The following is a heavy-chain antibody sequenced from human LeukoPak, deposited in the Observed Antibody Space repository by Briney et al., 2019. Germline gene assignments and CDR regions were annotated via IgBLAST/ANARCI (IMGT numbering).Heavy chain of an antibody. V-gene: IGHV3-7*01. CDR3: ARDLSRPLDFDY. Sequence: GGSLRLSCAASGFTFSSCWMSWVRQAPGKGLEWVANIKQDGSEKYYVDSVKGRFTISRDNAKNSLYLQMNSLRAEDTAVYYCARDLSRPLDFDYWGQGTLVTVSS. D-gene: IGHD6-6*01. J-gene: IGHJ4*02. CDR1: GFTFSSCW. CDR2: IKQDGSEK.